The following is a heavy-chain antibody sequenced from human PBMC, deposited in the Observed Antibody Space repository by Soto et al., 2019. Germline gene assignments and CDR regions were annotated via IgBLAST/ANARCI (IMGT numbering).Heavy chain of an antibody. CDR2: IYYNDDR. V-gene: IGHV2-5*01. J-gene: IGHJ4*02. CDR3: AHSDGGYDIIYFDF. D-gene: IGHD5-12*01. CDR1: GFSFTTAGVA. Sequence: QITLQESGPTLVKPTQTLTLTCTFSGFSFTTAGVAVGWIRQTPGGALEWLTLIYYNDDRRSSPSLKTRLTITGDTSKNQVVLSLTNVDPGDTAPYFCAHSDGGYDIIYFDFWGQGIPVTVSS.